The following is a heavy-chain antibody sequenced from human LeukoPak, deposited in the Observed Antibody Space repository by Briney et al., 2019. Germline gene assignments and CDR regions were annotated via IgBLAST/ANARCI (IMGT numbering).Heavy chain of an antibody. D-gene: IGHD6-19*01. V-gene: IGHV1-69*13. CDR2: IIPIFGTA. J-gene: IGHJ4*02. CDR3: ARDLKYSSGWQRFDY. Sequence: ASVKVSCKASGGTFSSYAISWVRQAPGQGLEWMGGIIPIFGTANYAQKFQGRVTITADESTSTAYMELSSLRSEDTAVYYCARDLKYSSGWQRFDYWGRGTLVTVSS. CDR1: GGTFSSYA.